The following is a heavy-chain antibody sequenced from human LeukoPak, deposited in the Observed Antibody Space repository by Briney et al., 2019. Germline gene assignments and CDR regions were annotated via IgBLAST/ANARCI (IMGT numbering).Heavy chain of an antibody. V-gene: IGHV4-4*02. D-gene: IGHD3-22*01. J-gene: IGHJ4*02. CDR3: ASAGYYYDSRVDY. Sequence: NSGGSLRLSCAASGFTFSSYSMNWVRQPPGKGLEWIGEIYHSGSTNYNPSLKSRVTISVDKSKNQFSLKLSSVTAADTAVYYCASAGYYYDSRVDYWGQGTLVTVSS. CDR2: IYHSGST. CDR1: GFTFSSYSM.